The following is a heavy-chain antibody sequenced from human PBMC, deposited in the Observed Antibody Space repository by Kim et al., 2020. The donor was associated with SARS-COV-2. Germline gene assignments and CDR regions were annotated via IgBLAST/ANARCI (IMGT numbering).Heavy chain of an antibody. D-gene: IGHD3-9*01. V-gene: IGHV3-23*01. J-gene: IGHJ6*02. Sequence: EPVQGRFPIARENSKNTLYLQMNSLRAEETAVYYCAKDSDILTGEYGMDVWGQGTTVTVSS. CDR3: AKDSDILTGEYGMDV.